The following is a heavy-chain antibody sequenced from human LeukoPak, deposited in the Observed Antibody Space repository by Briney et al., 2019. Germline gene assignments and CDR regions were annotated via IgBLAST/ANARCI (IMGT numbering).Heavy chain of an antibody. V-gene: IGHV1-18*01. CDR1: GYTFTSYG. CDR2: ISAYNGST. D-gene: IGHD2-2*01. J-gene: IGHJ4*02. Sequence: ASVKVSCKASGYTFTSYGISWVRQAPGQGLEWMGWISAYNGSTNYAQKLQGRVTMTTDTSTSTAYMELRSLRSDDTAVYYCARSTSEPTAFDYWGQGTLVTVSS. CDR3: ARSTSEPTAFDY.